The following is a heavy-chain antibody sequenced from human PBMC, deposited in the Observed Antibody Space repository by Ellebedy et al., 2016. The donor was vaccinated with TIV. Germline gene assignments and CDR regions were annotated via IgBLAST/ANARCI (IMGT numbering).Heavy chain of an antibody. D-gene: IGHD7-27*01. Sequence: PGGSLRLSCAASGFTFRDFAMNWVRQAPGKGPEWVSAISPSGDITYFADSVKGRFTISRDNSQDTVHLQMHSLRAEDTAVYYCTKRGVAWAAFDIWGPGTLVTVSS. CDR2: ISPSGDIT. CDR1: GFTFRDFA. J-gene: IGHJ3*02. CDR3: TKRGVAWAAFDI. V-gene: IGHV3-23*01.